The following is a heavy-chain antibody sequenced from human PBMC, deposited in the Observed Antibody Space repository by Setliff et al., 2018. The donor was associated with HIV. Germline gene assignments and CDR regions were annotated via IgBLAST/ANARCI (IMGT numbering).Heavy chain of an antibody. J-gene: IGHJ6*03. Sequence: PSETLSLTCAVYGGSFSGFYWNWIRQAPGKGLEWIGEINHSRRTKYNPSLKSRVTISVDTSKNQFSLKLSSVTAADTAFYYCARGFSGDYLFTGYLDVWGKGTKVTVSS. CDR1: GGSFSGFY. CDR2: INHSRRT. V-gene: IGHV4-34*01. CDR3: ARGFSGDYLFTGYLDV. D-gene: IGHD3-22*01.